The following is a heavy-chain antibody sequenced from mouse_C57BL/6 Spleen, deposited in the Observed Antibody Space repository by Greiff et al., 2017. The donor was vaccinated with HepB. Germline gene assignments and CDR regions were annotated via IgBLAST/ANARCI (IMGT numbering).Heavy chain of an antibody. CDR3: ARGDSIHFDY. V-gene: IGHV1-82*01. D-gene: IGHD2-10*02. Sequence: VQRVESGPELVKPGASVKISCKASGYAFSSSWMNWVKQRPGKGLEWIGRIYPGDGDTNYNGKFKGKATLTADKSSSTAYMQLSSLTSEDSAVYFCARGDSIHFDYWGQGTTLTVSS. CDR2: IYPGDGDT. J-gene: IGHJ2*01. CDR1: GYAFSSSW.